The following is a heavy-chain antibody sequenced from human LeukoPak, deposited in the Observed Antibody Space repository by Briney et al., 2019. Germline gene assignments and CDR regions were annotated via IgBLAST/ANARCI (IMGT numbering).Heavy chain of an antibody. V-gene: IGHV1-8*01. CDR1: GYTFTSYD. Sequence: ASVKVSCKASGYTFTSYDINWVGQASGQGLEGMGWMNPNSGNTGYAQRFQGRVTMTRNTSISTAYMELSSLRSEDTAVYYCARPRRYCSGGSCYYFDYWGQGTLVTVSS. CDR3: ARPRRYCSGGSCYYFDY. CDR2: MNPNSGNT. J-gene: IGHJ4*02. D-gene: IGHD2-15*01.